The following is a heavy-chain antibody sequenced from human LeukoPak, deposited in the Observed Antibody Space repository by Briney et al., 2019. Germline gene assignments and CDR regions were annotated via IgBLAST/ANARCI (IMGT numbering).Heavy chain of an antibody. J-gene: IGHJ4*02. V-gene: IGHV4-59*06. CDR1: GGSISSYY. Sequence: PSETLSLTCTVSGGSISSYYWSWIRQHPGKGLEWIGYIYYSGSTYYNPSLKSRVTISVDTSKNQFSLKLSSVTAADTAVYYCARADRRDYYFDYWGQGTLVTVSS. D-gene: IGHD3/OR15-3a*01. CDR3: ARADRRDYYFDY. CDR2: IYYSGST.